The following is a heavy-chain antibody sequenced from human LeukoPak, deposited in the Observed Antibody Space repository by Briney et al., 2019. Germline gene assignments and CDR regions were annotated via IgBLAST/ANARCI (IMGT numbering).Heavy chain of an antibody. CDR3: ARGDYYDGGGRNWFDP. V-gene: IGHV4-4*07. CDR1: AGSMSSYY. D-gene: IGHD3-16*01. Sequence: SETLSLTCTVSAGSMSSYYWSFIRQPAGKGLEWIGRIHTSWTTYYNPSLKSRVTMSVDTSRNQFSLRLTSVTAADTAVYYCARGDYYDGGGRNWFDPWGQGTLVTVSS. CDR2: IHTSWTT. J-gene: IGHJ5*02.